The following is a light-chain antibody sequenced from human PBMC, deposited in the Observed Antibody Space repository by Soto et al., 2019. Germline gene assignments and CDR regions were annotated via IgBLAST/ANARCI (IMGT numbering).Light chain of an antibody. Sequence: EIVLTQSPVTLSLSAGERAALSCRASQSVSSLLAWYQQKPGQAPRLLIYDASNRATGIPARFSGNGSGTDFTLTTSRLEPEDSAVYYCHQRSYWPPSFGPGTTVEIK. CDR2: DAS. J-gene: IGKJ3*01. V-gene: IGKV3-11*01. CDR3: HQRSYWPPS. CDR1: QSVSSL.